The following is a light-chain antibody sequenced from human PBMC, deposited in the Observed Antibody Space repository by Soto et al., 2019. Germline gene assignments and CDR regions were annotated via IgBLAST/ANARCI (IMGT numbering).Light chain of an antibody. CDR3: QQYNNWGT. J-gene: IGKJ1*01. CDR1: QSVSSSY. Sequence: EIVLTQSPGTLSLSPGERATLSCRASQSVSSSYFAWYQQKPGQAPRLLIYGASSRATGIPDRFSGSGSGTDFTLTISRLEPEDFAVYYCQQYNNWGTFGQGTKVEIK. V-gene: IGKV3-20*01. CDR2: GAS.